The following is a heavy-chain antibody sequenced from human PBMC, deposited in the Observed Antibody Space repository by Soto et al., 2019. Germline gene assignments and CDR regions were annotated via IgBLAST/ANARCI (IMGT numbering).Heavy chain of an antibody. CDR3: AGGYPADWSFDL. V-gene: IGHV4-39*01. Sequence: HLQLQESVPGLVKPSETLSITCTVSGGSINTNTYFWGWIRQPPGKGLEWIGSVYYSGTTYSNPSLLSRLTISVDTSKNQFSLTLSSVTAADTAVYFCAGGYPADWSFDLWGRGSLVTVSS. CDR2: VYYSGTT. CDR1: GGSINTNTYF. D-gene: IGHD3-22*01. J-gene: IGHJ2*01.